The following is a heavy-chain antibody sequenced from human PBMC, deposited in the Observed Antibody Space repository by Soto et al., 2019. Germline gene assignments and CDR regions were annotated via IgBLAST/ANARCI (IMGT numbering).Heavy chain of an antibody. V-gene: IGHV4-4*07. Sequence: WETLSLTCTVSGASISGFYWSWIRKSAGKGLEWIGRIYATGATDYNPSLKSRVMMSVDTSKKQFSLRLRSVTAADTAVYYCVRDGTKTLRDWFDPWGQGISVTVSS. D-gene: IGHD1-1*01. CDR2: IYATGAT. CDR1: GASISGFY. J-gene: IGHJ5*02. CDR3: VRDGTKTLRDWFDP.